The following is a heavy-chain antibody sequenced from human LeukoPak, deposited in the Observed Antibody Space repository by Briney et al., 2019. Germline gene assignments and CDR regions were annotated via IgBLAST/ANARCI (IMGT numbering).Heavy chain of an antibody. J-gene: IGHJ5*02. V-gene: IGHV3-21*01. D-gene: IGHD3-10*01. CDR2: ISSSSSYI. Sequence: TGGSLRLSCAASGFTFSSYSMNWVRQAPGKGLEWVSSISSSSSYIYYADSVKGRFTISRDNAKNSLYLQMNSLRAEDTAVYYCARGDGSGSYSTNDHWGQGTLVTVSS. CDR3: ARGDGSGSYSTNDH. CDR1: GFTFSSYS.